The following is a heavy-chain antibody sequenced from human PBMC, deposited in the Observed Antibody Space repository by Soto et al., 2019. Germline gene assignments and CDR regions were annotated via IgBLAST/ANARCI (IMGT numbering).Heavy chain of an antibody. CDR3: AKGYSSGWRGGYYFDY. D-gene: IGHD6-19*01. Sequence: ESGGGLIQPGGSLRLSCAASGFTFSSYAMSWVRQAPGKGLEWVSTISGSGGSTYYADSVKGRFTISRDNSKNTLYLQMNSLRAEDTAVYYCAKGYSSGWRGGYYFDYWGQGTLVTVSS. CDR1: GFTFSSYA. J-gene: IGHJ4*02. CDR2: ISGSGGST. V-gene: IGHV3-23*01.